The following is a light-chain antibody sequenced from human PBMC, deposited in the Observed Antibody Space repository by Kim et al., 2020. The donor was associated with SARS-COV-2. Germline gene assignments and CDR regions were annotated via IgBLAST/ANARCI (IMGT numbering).Light chain of an antibody. J-gene: IGLJ3*02. CDR1: RSNIGSNT. CDR3: AAWDDSVNGVV. CDR2: GSS. V-gene: IGLV1-44*01. Sequence: GQRVTISLSGSRSNIGSNTVDWYQQLPRPAPKLLISGSSQRPSGVPDRFSGSQSGTSASLAISGLQSEDEADYHCAAWDDSVNGVVFGGGTQLTVL.